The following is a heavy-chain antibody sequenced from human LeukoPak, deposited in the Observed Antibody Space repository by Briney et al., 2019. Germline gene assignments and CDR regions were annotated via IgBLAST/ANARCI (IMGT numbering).Heavy chain of an antibody. V-gene: IGHV4-39*01. CDR1: GGSISSSSYY. CDR3: ARRLLAARREGILDY. Sequence: PSETLSLTCTVSGGSISSSSYYWGWIRQPPGKGLEWIGSIYYSGSTYYNPSLKSRVTISVDTSKNQFSLKLSSVTAADTAVYYCARRLLAARREGILDYWGQGTLVTVSS. CDR2: IYYSGST. D-gene: IGHD6-6*01. J-gene: IGHJ4*02.